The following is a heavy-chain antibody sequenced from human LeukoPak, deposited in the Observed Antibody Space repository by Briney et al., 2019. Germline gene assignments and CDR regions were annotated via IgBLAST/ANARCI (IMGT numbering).Heavy chain of an antibody. CDR2: ISYDGSNK. CDR3: ASEQTDYDSPKNDY. V-gene: IGHV3-30-3*01. Sequence: RSGGSLRLSCAASGFTFSSYAMHWVRQAPGKGLEWVAVISYDGSNKYYADSVKGRFTISRDNSKNTLYLQMNSLRAEDTAVYYCASEQTDYDSPKNDYWGQGTLVTVSS. D-gene: IGHD3-22*01. J-gene: IGHJ4*02. CDR1: GFTFSSYA.